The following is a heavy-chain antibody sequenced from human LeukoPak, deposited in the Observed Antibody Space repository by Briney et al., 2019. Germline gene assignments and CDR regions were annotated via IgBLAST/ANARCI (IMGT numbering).Heavy chain of an antibody. V-gene: IGHV1-2*02. CDR1: GYTFTGYY. J-gene: IGHJ4*02. CDR2: INPNSGGT. Sequence: GASVKVSCKASGYTFTGYYMHWVRQAPGQGLEWMGWINPNSGGTNYAQKFQGRVAMTRDTSITTAYMELSGVRFVDTAVYYCATWREKRSGFLYWGQGTLVTVSS. D-gene: IGHD3-9*01. CDR3: ATWREKRSGFLY.